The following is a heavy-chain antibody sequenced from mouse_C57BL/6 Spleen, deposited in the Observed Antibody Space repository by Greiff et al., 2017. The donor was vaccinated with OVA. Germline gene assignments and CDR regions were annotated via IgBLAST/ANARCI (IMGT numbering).Heavy chain of an antibody. J-gene: IGHJ4*01. V-gene: IGHV5-17*01. D-gene: IGHD2-2*01. CDR1: GFTFSDYG. CDR3: ARNGYDVAMDY. Sequence: EVHLVESGGGLVKPGGSLKLSCAASGFTFSDYGMHWVRQAPEKGLEWVAYISSGSSTIYYADTVKGRFTISRDNAKNTLFLQMTSLRYEDTAMYYCARNGYDVAMDYWGQGTSVTVSS. CDR2: ISSGSSTI.